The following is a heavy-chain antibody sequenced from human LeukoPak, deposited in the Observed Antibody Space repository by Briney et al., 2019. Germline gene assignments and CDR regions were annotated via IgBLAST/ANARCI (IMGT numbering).Heavy chain of an antibody. CDR3: AKDLVTGSLDY. CDR1: GITFSRYG. V-gene: IGHV3-30*02. Sequence: GGSLRLTCAASGITFSRYGMQWVRQAPGKGLEGVTFIRYDGSIKYYADSVKGRFTMSRDNSKNTLFMQMNSPRAEDTAIYYCAKDLVTGSLDYWGQGTLVTVSS. J-gene: IGHJ4*02. CDR2: IRYDGSIK. D-gene: IGHD3-10*01.